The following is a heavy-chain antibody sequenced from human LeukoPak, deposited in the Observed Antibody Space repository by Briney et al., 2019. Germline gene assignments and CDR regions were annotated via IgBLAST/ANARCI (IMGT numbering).Heavy chain of an antibody. CDR2: IFHSGTT. J-gene: IGHJ4*02. V-gene: IGHV4-38-2*02. CDR1: GYSISSTNS. Sequence: SETLSLTCTVSGYSISSTNSWGWIRQPPGKGLEWIGNIFHSGTTYYNASLKSRVTISVDTSKNQFSLKLTSVTAADTAVYYCARAVSVYYDSSGYWKTTYYFDYWGQGTLVTVSS. CDR3: ARAVSVYYDSSGYWKTTYYFDY. D-gene: IGHD3-22*01.